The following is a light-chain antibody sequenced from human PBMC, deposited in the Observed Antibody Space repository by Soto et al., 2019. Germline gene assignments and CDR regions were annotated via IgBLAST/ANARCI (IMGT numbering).Light chain of an antibody. J-gene: IGLJ2*01. V-gene: IGLV2-14*03. Sequence: QSALTQPASVSGSPGQSITISCTGTSSDVGDYNSVSWYQQHPGKAPKLMIYDVSNRPSGVSNRFSGSKSGNTASLTISGLQAEDEADYYCSSYTTRTTVIFGGGTKLTVL. CDR2: DVS. CDR3: SSYTTRTTVI. CDR1: SSDVGDYNS.